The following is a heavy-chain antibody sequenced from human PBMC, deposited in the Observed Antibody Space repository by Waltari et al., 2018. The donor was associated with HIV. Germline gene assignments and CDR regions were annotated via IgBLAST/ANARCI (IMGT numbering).Heavy chain of an antibody. Sequence: GPGLVKPSQTLSLTCTVSGGSIRGADYYWSWVRQPPGTGLEWIWYIFYSGSACYSPSLQSRVSISLYTAKNQVSLKLSSVTVEATAVYYCGSEGRGRRFGVGWLFGSGSDVWGQGTTVIV. D-gene: IGHD3-3*01. V-gene: IGHV4-30-4*01. J-gene: IGHJ6*02. CDR3: GSEGRGRRFGVGWLFGSGSDV. CDR2: IFYSGSA. CDR1: GGSIRGADYY.